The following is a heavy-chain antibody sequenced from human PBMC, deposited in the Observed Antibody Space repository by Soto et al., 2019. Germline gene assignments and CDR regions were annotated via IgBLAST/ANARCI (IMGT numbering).Heavy chain of an antibody. CDR2: INPNSGGT. D-gene: IGHD4-17*01. V-gene: IGHV1-2*04. CDR3: ARGTHDYGGNLADYYYYGMDV. Sequence: ASLKVSCKASGYTFTGYYMHWVRQAPGQGLEWMGWINPNSGGTNYAQKFQGWVTMTRDTSISTAYMELSRLRSDDTAVYYCARGTHDYGGNLADYYYYGMDVWGQGTTVTVSS. CDR1: GYTFTGYY. J-gene: IGHJ6*02.